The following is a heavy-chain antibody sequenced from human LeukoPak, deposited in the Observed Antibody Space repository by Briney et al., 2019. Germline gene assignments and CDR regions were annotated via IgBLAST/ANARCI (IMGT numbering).Heavy chain of an antibody. CDR2: IYSGGST. CDR3: ARAIWGYCSGGSCYGYYFDY. J-gene: IGHJ4*02. V-gene: IGHV3-53*01. D-gene: IGHD2-15*01. Sequence: GGSLRLSCAASGFTVSSNYMSWVRQAPGKGLEWVSVIYSGGSTYYADSVKGRFTISRDNSKNTLYLQMNSLRAEDTAVYYCARAIWGYCSGGSCYGYYFDYWGQGTLVTVSS. CDR1: GFTVSSNY.